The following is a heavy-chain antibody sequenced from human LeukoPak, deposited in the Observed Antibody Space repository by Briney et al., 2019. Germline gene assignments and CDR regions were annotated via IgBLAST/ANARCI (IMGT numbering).Heavy chain of an antibody. CDR1: GGSFSGFY. J-gene: IGHJ4*02. CDR2: ISSSGNT. V-gene: IGHV4-34*01. CDR3: ARLGAGPTYYDFWSGYSSFYFDY. D-gene: IGHD3-3*01. Sequence: PSETLSLTCSVYGGSFSGFYWNWIRQPPGKGLEWIGGISSSGNTYYNPSLKSRITISIDTSKNHFSLKLSSVTAADTAVYYCARLGAGPTYYDFWSGYSSFYFDYWGQGTLVTVSS.